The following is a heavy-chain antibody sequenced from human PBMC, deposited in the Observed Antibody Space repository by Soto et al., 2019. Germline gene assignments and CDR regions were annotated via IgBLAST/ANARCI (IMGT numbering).Heavy chain of an antibody. Sequence: KQSQTLSLTCAISGDSVSSNSAAWNWIRQSPSRGLEWLGRTYYRSKWYNDYAVSVKSRITINPDTSKNQFSLQLNSVTPEDTAVYYCARKGIQYCTNGVCYDDAFDIWGQGTMVTVSS. CDR2: TYYRSKWYN. CDR3: ARKGIQYCTNGVCYDDAFDI. CDR1: GDSVSSNSAA. V-gene: IGHV6-1*01. J-gene: IGHJ3*02. D-gene: IGHD2-8*01.